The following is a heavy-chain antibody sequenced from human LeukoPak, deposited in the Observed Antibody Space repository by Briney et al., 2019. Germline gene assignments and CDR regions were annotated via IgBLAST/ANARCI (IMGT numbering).Heavy chain of an antibody. CDR3: ARDVSIVAGT. CDR2: ISYDGSNK. J-gene: IGHJ4*02. CDR1: GFTFSSYA. D-gene: IGHD6-19*01. V-gene: IGHV3-30-3*01. Sequence: GGSLRLSCAASGFTFSSYAMHWVRQAPGKGLEWVAVISYDGSNKYYADSVKGRFTISRDNSKNTLYLQMNSLRAEDTAVYYCARDVSIVAGTWGQGTLVTVSS.